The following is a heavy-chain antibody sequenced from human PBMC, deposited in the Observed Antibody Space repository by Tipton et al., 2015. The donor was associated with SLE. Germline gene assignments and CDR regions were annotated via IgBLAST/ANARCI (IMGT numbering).Heavy chain of an antibody. V-gene: IGHV4-39*07. CDR1: GGSLSESFLY. D-gene: IGHD3-16*02. Sequence: TLSLTCTVSGGSLSESFLYRSWIRQSPGKGLEWIGSIHYSGSTFYNPSLKSRVSISVDTSKNQISLKLNSVTAADTAVYFCARGRVDYIRGTYRPSSFDYWGQGTQVTVSS. J-gene: IGHJ4*02. CDR3: ARGRVDYIRGTYRPSSFDY. CDR2: IHYSGST.